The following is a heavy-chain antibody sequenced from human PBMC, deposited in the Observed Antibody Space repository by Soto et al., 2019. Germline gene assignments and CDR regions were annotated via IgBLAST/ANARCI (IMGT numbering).Heavy chain of an antibody. CDR2: IIPIFGTE. V-gene: IGHV1-69*06. J-gene: IGHJ5*02. D-gene: IGHD2-21*01. Sequence: QVQLVQSGAEVKKPGSSVKVSCKASGCTFSSYAISWVRQAPGQGLEWMGGIIPIFGTENYAQKFQGRVTITADKATSTANMELSSLRSEDTAVYYCARDLAYCGGECYGWFDPWGQGPLVTVYS. CDR1: GCTFSSYA. CDR3: ARDLAYCGGECYGWFDP.